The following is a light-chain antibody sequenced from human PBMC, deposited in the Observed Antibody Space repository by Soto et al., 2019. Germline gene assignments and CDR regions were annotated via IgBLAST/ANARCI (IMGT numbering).Light chain of an antibody. Sequence: EIVLTQSPGTLSLSPGERATLXXRASQSVSIKLAWYQQKPGQATRLXXYDTSTRATGIPARFSGSGSGTEFTLTISSLQSEDFAVYYCQQYNNWPPITFGQGTRLEIK. CDR1: QSVSIK. V-gene: IGKV3-15*01. CDR3: QQYNNWPPIT. J-gene: IGKJ5*01. CDR2: DTS.